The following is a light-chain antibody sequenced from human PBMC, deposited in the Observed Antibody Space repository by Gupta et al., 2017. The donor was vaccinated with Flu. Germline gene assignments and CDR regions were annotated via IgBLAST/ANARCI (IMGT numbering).Light chain of an antibody. CDR3: ATWNDSLNGPV. CDR2: TNN. Sequence: QSVLTQPHSASGTPGQRVTISCSGSSSNIGTNTVSWYQQLPGTAPKLLIYTNNQRPSGVPDRFSGSKSGTSASLAISGLQPEDEADYYCATWNDSLNGPVFGGGTKLTVL. V-gene: IGLV1-44*01. CDR1: SSNIGTNT. J-gene: IGLJ2*01.